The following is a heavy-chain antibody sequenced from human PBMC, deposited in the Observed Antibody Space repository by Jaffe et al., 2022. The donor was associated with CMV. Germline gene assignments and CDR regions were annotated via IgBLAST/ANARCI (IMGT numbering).Heavy chain of an antibody. V-gene: IGHV4-59*01. CDR3: ASLPYYDSSGYYDYYGMDV. CDR1: GGSISSYY. CDR2: IYYSGST. J-gene: IGHJ6*02. Sequence: QVQLQESGPGLVKPSETLSLTCTVSGGSISSYYWSWIRQPPGKGLEWIGYIYYSGSTNYNPSLKSRVTISVDTSKNQFSLKLSSVTAADTAVYYCASLPYYDSSGYYDYYGMDVWGQGTTVTVSS. D-gene: IGHD3-22*01.